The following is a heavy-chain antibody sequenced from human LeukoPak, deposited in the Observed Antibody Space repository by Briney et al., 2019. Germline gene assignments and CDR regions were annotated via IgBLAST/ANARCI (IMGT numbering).Heavy chain of an antibody. J-gene: IGHJ4*02. CDR2: IYTSGST. D-gene: IGHD6-19*01. Sequence: SETLSLTCTVSGGSISSYYWSWLRQPAGKGLEWIGRIYTSGSTNYNPSLKSRVTMSVDTSKNQFSLKLSSVTAADTAVYYCARDSESSGWYKYWGQGTLVTVSS. CDR1: GGSISSYY. V-gene: IGHV4-4*07. CDR3: ARDSESSGWYKY.